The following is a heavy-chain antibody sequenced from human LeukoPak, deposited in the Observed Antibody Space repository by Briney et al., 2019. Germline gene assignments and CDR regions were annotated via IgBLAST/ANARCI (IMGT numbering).Heavy chain of an antibody. CDR1: GFTFDDYT. Sequence: GGSLRLSCAASGFTFDDYTMHWVRHAPGKGLEWVSLISWDGGSTYYADSVKGRFTISRDNSKNSLYPQMNSLRTEDTALYYCAKAHCSSTSCFFYFDYWGQGTLVTVSS. V-gene: IGHV3-43*01. J-gene: IGHJ4*02. CDR3: AKAHCSSTSCFFYFDY. CDR2: ISWDGGST. D-gene: IGHD2-2*01.